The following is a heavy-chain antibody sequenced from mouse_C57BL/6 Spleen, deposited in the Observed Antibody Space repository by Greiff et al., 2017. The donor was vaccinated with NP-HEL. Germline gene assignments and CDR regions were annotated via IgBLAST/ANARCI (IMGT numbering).Heavy chain of an antibody. Sequence: EVQLVESGGGLVQPGGSLKLSCAASGFTFSDYYMYWVRQTPEKRLEWVAYISNGGGSTYYPDTVKGRFTISRDNAKNTLYLQMSRLKSEDTAMYYCARHDYYGSSPFDYWGQGTTLTVSS. CDR3: ARHDYYGSSPFDY. D-gene: IGHD1-1*01. CDR1: GFTFSDYY. CDR2: ISNGGGST. V-gene: IGHV5-12*01. J-gene: IGHJ2*01.